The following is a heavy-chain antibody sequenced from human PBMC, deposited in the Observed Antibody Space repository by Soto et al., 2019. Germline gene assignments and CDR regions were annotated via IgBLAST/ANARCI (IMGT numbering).Heavy chain of an antibody. Sequence: QLQLQESGSGLVKPSQTLSLTCAVSGDSLNSGGYSWSWIRQPPRKGLEWIGYIYHSGSTHYNPPLKGRVTMSLDRSKNQFYLRLNAVTAADTAVDYCARNRVGSSWYVDYWGQGIQVTVSS. V-gene: IGHV4-30-2*01. CDR3: ARNRVGSSWYVDY. CDR2: IYHSGST. CDR1: GDSLNSGGYS. D-gene: IGHD6-13*01. J-gene: IGHJ4*02.